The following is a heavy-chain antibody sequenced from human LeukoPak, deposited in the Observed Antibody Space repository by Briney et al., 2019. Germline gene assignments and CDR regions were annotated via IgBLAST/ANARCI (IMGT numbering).Heavy chain of an antibody. CDR1: GYTFTSYG. CDR2: ISAYNGKT. V-gene: IGHV1-18*01. Sequence: ASVKVSCKASGYTFTSYGISWVRQAPGQGLEWMGWISAYNGKTNYAQKLQGRVTMTTDTSTSTAYMELRSLRSDDTAVYYCARRKRYYYYYYMDVWGKGTTVTVSS. D-gene: IGHD6-25*01. J-gene: IGHJ6*03. CDR3: ARRKRYYYYYYMDV.